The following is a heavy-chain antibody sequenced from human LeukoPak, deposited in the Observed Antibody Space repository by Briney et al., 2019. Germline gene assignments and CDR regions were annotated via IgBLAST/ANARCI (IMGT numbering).Heavy chain of an antibody. CDR2: IYYSGST. CDR3: ARHDMVRGAWHYYYGMDV. CDR1: GGSISSYY. D-gene: IGHD3-10*01. J-gene: IGHJ6*02. V-gene: IGHV4-59*08. Sequence: KTSETLSLTCTVSGGSISSYYWSWIRQPPGKGLEWIGYIYYSGSTNYNPSLKSRVTISVDTSKNQFSLKLSSVTAADTAVYYCARHDMVRGAWHYYYGMDVWGQGTTVTVSS.